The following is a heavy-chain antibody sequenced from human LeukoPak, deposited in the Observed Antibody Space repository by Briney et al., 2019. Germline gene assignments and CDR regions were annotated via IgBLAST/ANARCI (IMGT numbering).Heavy chain of an antibody. D-gene: IGHD3-10*01. J-gene: IGHJ6*01. CDR1: GFTFSTFS. CDR2: ISSGSSHI. CDR3: ARDSLGGTGNYLYYYNGMDV. V-gene: IGHV3-21*01. Sequence: GGSLRLSCAASGFTFSTFSMNWVRQAPGKGLEWVSFISSGSSHIYYADSVKGRFTISRDNAKNSLYLQMNSLRAEDTAVYFCARDSLGGTGNYLYYYNGMDVWGQGTTVTVSS.